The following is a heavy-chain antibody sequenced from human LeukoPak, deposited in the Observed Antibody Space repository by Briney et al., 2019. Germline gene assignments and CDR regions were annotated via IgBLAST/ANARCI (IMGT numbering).Heavy chain of an antibody. Sequence: SETLSLTCTVSGGSFSSGSYYWSWIRQPPGKGLEWIGYIYYSGSTNYNPSLKSRVTISVDTSKNQFSLKLSSVTAADTAVYYCARQQERPYYDFWSGYPLVGMDVWGQGTTVTVSS. CDR2: IYYSGST. D-gene: IGHD3-3*01. J-gene: IGHJ6*02. V-gene: IGHV4-61*01. CDR3: ARQQERPYYDFWSGYPLVGMDV. CDR1: GGSFSSGSYY.